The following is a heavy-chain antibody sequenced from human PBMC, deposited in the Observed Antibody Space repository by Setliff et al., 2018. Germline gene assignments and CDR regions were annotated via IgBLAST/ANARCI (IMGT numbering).Heavy chain of an antibody. V-gene: IGHV4-34*01. CDR2: INHSGST. D-gene: IGHD6-13*01. Sequence: SETLSLTCAVYGGSFSGYYWSWIRQPPGKGLEWIGEINHSGSTNYNPSLRSRVAISVDTSKNQFSLKLSSVTAADTAVYYCARGGRISYRPSSSWYILDYWGQGTLVTVSS. J-gene: IGHJ4*02. CDR1: GGSFSGYY. CDR3: ARGGRISYRPSSSWYILDY.